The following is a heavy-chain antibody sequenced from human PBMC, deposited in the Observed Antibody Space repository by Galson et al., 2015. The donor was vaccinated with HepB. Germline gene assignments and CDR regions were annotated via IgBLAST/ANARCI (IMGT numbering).Heavy chain of an antibody. CDR1: GYSFTTYW. CDR2: IDPSDSYT. CDR3: ARRNYYDSSGY. V-gene: IGHV5-10-1*01. J-gene: IGHJ4*02. D-gene: IGHD3-22*01. Sequence: QSGAEVKKPGESLRISCKGSGYSFTTYWISWVRQMPGKGLEWMGRIDPSDSYTIYSPSFQGHLTMSVDKSINTAYLQWSSLEASDTAMYYCARRNYYDSSGYWGQGTLVTVSS.